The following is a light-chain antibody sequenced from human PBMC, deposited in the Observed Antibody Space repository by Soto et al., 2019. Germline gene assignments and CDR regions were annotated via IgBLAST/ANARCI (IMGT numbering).Light chain of an antibody. J-gene: IGKJ1*01. CDR2: AAS. Sequence: DIVLTQSPGTLSLSPGERATLSCRASRGLAGSYLGWYQQKPGQPPRLLLYAASKRATGIPDRFSGSGAGTDFTLTISRLQAEDVATYYCQHYCSTPWTFGQGTRVEIK. CDR3: QHYCSTPWT. CDR1: RGLAGSY. V-gene: IGKV3-20*01.